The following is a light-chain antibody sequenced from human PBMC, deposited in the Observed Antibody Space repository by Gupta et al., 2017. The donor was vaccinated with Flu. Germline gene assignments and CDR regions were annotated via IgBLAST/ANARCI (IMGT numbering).Light chain of an antibody. CDR1: QSISIY. Sequence: IKITESPSSLSASVGDRVTITCRASQSISIYLTWYQQKPGTAPKLLIYAASRRQSAVPSRFSGSGSGTDFTLTISGQQPEDFATYYCRQRYSTPVTFGAGTKVEIK. V-gene: IGKV1-39*01. J-gene: IGKJ4*01. CDR3: RQRYSTPVT. CDR2: AAS.